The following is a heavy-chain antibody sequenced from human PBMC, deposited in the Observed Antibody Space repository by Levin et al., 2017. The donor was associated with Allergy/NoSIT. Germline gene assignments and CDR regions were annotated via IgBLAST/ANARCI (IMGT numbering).Heavy chain of an antibody. J-gene: IGHJ6*02. CDR2: ISGSGGST. CDR3: AGTTVTTRFYYYYGMDV. V-gene: IGHV3-23*01. D-gene: IGHD4-17*01. Sequence: PGGSLRLSCAASGFTFSSYAMSWVRQAPGKGLEWVSAISGSGGSTYYADSVKGRFTISRDNSKNTLYLQMNSLRAEDTAVYYCAGTTVTTRFYYYYGMDVWGQGTTVTVSS. CDR1: GFTFSSYA.